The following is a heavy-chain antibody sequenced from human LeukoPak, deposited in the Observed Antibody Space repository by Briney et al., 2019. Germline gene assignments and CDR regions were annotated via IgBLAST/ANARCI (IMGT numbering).Heavy chain of an antibody. J-gene: IGHJ5*02. Sequence: SETLSLTCAVSGGSISSGGYSWSWIRQPPGKGLEWIGYIYHSGSTYYNPSLKSRVTISVDRSKNQFSLKLSSVTAADTAVYYCARGPITMVRGVYNWFDPWGQGTLVTVSS. D-gene: IGHD3-10*01. CDR2: IYHSGST. V-gene: IGHV4-30-2*01. CDR3: ARGPITMVRGVYNWFDP. CDR1: GGSISSGGYS.